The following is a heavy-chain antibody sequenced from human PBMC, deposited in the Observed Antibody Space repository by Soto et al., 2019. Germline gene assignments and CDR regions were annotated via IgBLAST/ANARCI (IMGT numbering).Heavy chain of an antibody. Sequence: QVQLVQSGAEVKKPGSSVKVSCQAYGGTFNNFAFTWVRQAPGQGLEWLGGIMPVFHTTNIAQTFQDRITVTADDFTTTVYMEMTSLRYDDTAVYYCATATISPVSATLYHYGMDVWGQGTTVTVSS. CDR2: IMPVFHTT. CDR1: GGTFNNFA. D-gene: IGHD6-25*01. CDR3: ATATISPVSATLYHYGMDV. J-gene: IGHJ6*02. V-gene: IGHV1-69*01.